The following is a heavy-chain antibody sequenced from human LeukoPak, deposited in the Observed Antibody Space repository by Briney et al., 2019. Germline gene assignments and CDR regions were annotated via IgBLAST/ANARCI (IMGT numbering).Heavy chain of an antibody. CDR3: AKSRTHYDFWSLFDH. CDR2: ISWDGTNT. D-gene: IGHD3-3*01. V-gene: IGHV3-43*01. Sequence: GGSLRLSCAASGFTFHDYSMHWVRQTPGKGLEWVSLISWDGTNTYYTDSVKGRFTISRDNGKNSLYLQMSSLRTEDTALYYCAKSRTHYDFWSLFDHWGQGALVTVSS. J-gene: IGHJ5*02. CDR1: GFTFHDYS.